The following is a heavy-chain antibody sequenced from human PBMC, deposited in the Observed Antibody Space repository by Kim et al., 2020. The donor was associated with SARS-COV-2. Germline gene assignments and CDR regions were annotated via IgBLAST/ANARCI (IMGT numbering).Heavy chain of an antibody. CDR3: ARDLYGAKGGADY. CDR2: ISSSSSYI. Sequence: GGSLRLSCVASGFILSSYSLNWVRQAPGKGLEWVSSISSSSSYIYYADSVKGRFTISRDNAKDSLYLQMNSLRDEDTAVYYCARDLYGAKGGADYWGQGTLVTVSS. J-gene: IGHJ4*02. CDR1: GFILSSYS. D-gene: IGHD4-17*01. V-gene: IGHV3-21*01.